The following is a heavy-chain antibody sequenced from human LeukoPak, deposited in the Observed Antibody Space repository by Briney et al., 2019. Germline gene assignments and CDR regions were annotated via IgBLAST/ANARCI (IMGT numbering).Heavy chain of an antibody. Sequence: ASVTVSFMFSVFTLIDLVMHWVRQVHGQGVAWVGGFDPAGGQYIYPQTFRGRVILTEDASTNTAFMELNSLRPGDTAAYYCATGVICATATCPGYRNYYFFMDVWGEGTTVAVSS. CDR3: ATGVICATATCPGYRNYYFFMDV. CDR2: FDPAGGQY. CDR1: VFTLIDLV. V-gene: IGHV1-24*01. J-gene: IGHJ6*03. D-gene: IGHD5-18*01.